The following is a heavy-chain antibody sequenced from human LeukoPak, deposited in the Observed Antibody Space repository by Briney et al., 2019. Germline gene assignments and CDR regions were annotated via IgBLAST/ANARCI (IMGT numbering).Heavy chain of an antibody. CDR2: MNHSGSI. CDR1: GGSFSGYY. Sequence: SETLSLTCAVYGGSFSGYYWIWIRQPPGKGLEWIGEMNHSGSINYNPSLKSRVTISVGTTKNQFSLKLNSVTAADTAVYYCARGSRYRKCSSSSYYNSYYMDVWGKGTTVTVSS. V-gene: IGHV4-34*01. D-gene: IGHD6-6*01. J-gene: IGHJ6*03. CDR3: ARGSRYRKCSSSSYYNSYYMDV.